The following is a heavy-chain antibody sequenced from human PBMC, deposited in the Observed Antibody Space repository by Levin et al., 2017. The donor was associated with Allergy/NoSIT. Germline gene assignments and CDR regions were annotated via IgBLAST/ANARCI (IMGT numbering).Heavy chain of an antibody. J-gene: IGHJ4*02. D-gene: IGHD6-19*01. CDR3: ARDRYSAVAGMGWAHPLDY. CDR2: IWYDGSNK. Sequence: GGSLRLSCAASGFTFSNFGIHWVRQAPGKGLEWVSAIWYDGSNKYYRDSVKGRFTISRDNSKNTLYLQMDSLRVEDTAVYYCARDRYSAVAGMGWAHPLDYWGQGTLVTVSS. CDR1: GFTFSNFG. V-gene: IGHV3-33*01.